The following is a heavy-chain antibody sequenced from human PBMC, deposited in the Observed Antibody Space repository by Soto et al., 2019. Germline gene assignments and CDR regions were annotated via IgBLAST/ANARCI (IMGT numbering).Heavy chain of an antibody. Sequence: SETLSLTCTVSGDSISSGGSYWTWIRQHPGKGLEWIGYTYYIGSPYYNPSLQSRVTISVDTSKNQVSLKLSSVTAADTAVYYCARAGGTVAAINFYGLDVWGQGTTVTRLL. J-gene: IGHJ6*02. CDR1: GDSISSGGSY. CDR3: ARAGGTVAAINFYGLDV. CDR2: TYYIGSP. V-gene: IGHV4-31*03. D-gene: IGHD1-26*01.